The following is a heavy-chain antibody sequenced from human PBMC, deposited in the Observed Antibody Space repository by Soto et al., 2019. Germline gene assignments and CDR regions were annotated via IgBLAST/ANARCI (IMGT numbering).Heavy chain of an antibody. CDR3: ERVRESYLQLDY. CDR1: GFTFSDYY. D-gene: IGHD1-26*01. J-gene: IGHJ4*02. V-gene: IGHV3-11*06. CDR2: ISHSDSYT. Sequence: PGGSLRLSCAASGFTFSDYYMSWIRQAPGKGLEWVSYISHSDSYTNYADSVKGRFTITRDNAKKSLYLQMDSLRADETAVYYCERVRESYLQLDYWGQGAQVTVSS.